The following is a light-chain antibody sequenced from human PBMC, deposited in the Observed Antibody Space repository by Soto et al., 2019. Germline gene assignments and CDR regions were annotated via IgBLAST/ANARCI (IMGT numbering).Light chain of an antibody. J-gene: IGKJ4*01. CDR2: DAS. V-gene: IGKV1-5*01. CDR1: QSISSW. Sequence: DIQMTQSPSTRSASAGERVTITFRASQSISSWLAWYQQKPGKAPKLLIYDASSLESGVPSRFSGSGSGTEFTLTISSLQPEDFATYYCLQDNTYPLTFGGGTKVDIK. CDR3: LQDNTYPLT.